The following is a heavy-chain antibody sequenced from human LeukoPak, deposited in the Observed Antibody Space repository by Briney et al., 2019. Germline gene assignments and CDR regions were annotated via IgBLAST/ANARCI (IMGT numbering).Heavy chain of an antibody. Sequence: PGGSLRLSCAASGFSFSNYGMNWVRQAPGKGLEWVSGITGNGGTTYYADSVKGRFTISRDNAKNTLYLQMNSLRAEDTAVYYCARVTAVAGTSVGVDAWGQGILVTVS. J-gene: IGHJ4*02. D-gene: IGHD6-19*01. CDR1: GFSFSNYG. CDR2: ITGNGGTT. CDR3: ARVTAVAGTSVGVDA. V-gene: IGHV3-23*01.